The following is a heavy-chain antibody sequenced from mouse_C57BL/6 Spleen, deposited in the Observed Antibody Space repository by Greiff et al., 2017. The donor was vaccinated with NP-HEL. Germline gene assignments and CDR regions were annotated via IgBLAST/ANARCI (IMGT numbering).Heavy chain of an antibody. CDR1: GYTFTGYT. J-gene: IGHJ1*03. CDR2: INPSSGYT. V-gene: IGHV1-4*01. CDR3: AREAYYSNDGYFDV. Sequence: QVQLQQSGAELARPGASVKMSCKASGYTFTGYTMHWVKQRPGQGLEWIGYINPSSGYTKYNQKFKDKATLTADKSSSTAYMQLSSLTSEDSAVYYGAREAYYSNDGYFDVWGTGTTVTVSS. D-gene: IGHD2-5*01.